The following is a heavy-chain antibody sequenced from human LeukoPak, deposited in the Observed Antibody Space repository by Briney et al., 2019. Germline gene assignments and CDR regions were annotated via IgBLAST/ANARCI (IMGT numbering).Heavy chain of an antibody. CDR1: GGSISTTGYY. J-gene: IGHJ6*02. CDR2: IYYSGST. D-gene: IGHD4-23*01. CDR3: ARDPTRRWYDPRGKGYYGMDV. V-gene: IGHV4-39*07. Sequence: KSSETLSLTCAVSGGSISTTGYYWAWIRQPPGKGLEWIASIYYSGSTYYNSSLKSRVTISVDTSRNQFSLKLSSVTAADTAVYYCARDPTRRWYDPRGKGYYGMDVWGQGTTVTVSS.